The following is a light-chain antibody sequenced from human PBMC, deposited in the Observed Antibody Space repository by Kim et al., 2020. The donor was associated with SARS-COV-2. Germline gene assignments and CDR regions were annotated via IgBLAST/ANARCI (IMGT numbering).Light chain of an antibody. Sequence: SPGERVTRSCRASQSISSSYLAWYQRKPGQAPRLLMYGESTRATGIPDRFSGSGSGTLFTLTISRLEPEDFAVYYCQQFHDSPVTFGQGTKVDIK. CDR1: QSISSSY. CDR3: QQFHDSPVT. V-gene: IGKV3-20*01. J-gene: IGKJ1*01. CDR2: GES.